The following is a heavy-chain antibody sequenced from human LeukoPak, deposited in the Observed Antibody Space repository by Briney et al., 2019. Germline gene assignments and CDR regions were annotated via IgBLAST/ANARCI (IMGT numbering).Heavy chain of an antibody. J-gene: IGHJ3*02. D-gene: IGHD3-10*01. Sequence: GGSLRLSCAASGFTFSDYYMSWIRQAPGKGLEWVSYISSSGSTIYYADSVKGRFTISSDNAKNSLYLQMNSLRAEDTAVYYCARDKIGAEVAGAFDIWGQGTMVTVSS. CDR3: ARDKIGAEVAGAFDI. CDR2: ISSSGSTI. V-gene: IGHV3-11*01. CDR1: GFTFSDYY.